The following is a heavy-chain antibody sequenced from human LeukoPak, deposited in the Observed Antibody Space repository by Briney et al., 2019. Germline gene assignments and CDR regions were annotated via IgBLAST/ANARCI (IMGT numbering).Heavy chain of an antibody. CDR3: ARSLDDDAFDI. CDR1: GGSISSYY. J-gene: IGHJ3*02. Sequence: SETLSLTCTVSGGSISSYYWSWIRQPPGKGLEWIGYIYYSGSTNYNPSLKSRVTILVDTSKNQFSLKLSSVTAADTAVYYCARSLDDDAFDIWGQGTMVTVSS. CDR2: IYYSGST. D-gene: IGHD1-1*01. V-gene: IGHV4-59*01.